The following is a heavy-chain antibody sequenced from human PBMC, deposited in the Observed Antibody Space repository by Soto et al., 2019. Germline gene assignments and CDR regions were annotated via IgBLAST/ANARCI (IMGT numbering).Heavy chain of an antibody. V-gene: IGHV3-74*01. D-gene: IGHD5-12*01. CDR2: INGDGSTT. CDR1: GFNFNFFW. CDR3: FRDSPTNLEDADTVASWFDP. Sequence: PGGSLRLSCAASGFNFNFFWMHWVRQAPGKGLVWVSRINGDGSTTDYADSVKGRFTISRDNAKNTLFLQMDSLRVEDTAVYYFFRDSPTNLEDADTVASWFDPWGQGTLVTVS. J-gene: IGHJ5*02.